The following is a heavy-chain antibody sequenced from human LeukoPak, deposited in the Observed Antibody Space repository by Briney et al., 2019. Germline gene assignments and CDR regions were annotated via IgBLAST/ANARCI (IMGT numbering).Heavy chain of an antibody. D-gene: IGHD6-19*01. J-gene: IGHJ4*02. Sequence: GGSLRLSCAACGSTFSSSWMYWVRQAPGKGLVWVSDINSDGSNTRYADSVRGRFTISRDNAKEMVHLQMNSLRAEDTAVYYCARAVSGWQAIDYWGQGTLVTVSS. CDR1: GSTFSSSW. V-gene: IGHV3-74*01. CDR2: INSDGSNT. CDR3: ARAVSGWQAIDY.